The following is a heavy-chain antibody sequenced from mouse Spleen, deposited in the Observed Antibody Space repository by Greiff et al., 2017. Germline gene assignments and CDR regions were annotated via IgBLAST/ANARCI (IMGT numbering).Heavy chain of an antibody. CDR3: NKNWEEIAMDY. V-gene: IGHV6-3*01. D-gene: IGHD4-1*01. CDR1: GFTFSNYW. CDR2: IRLKSDNYAT. J-gene: IGHJ4*01. Sequence: EVMLVESGGGLVQPGGSMKLSCVASGFTFSNYWMNWVRQSPEKGLEWVAQIRLKSDNYATHYAESVKGRFTISRDDSKSSVYLQMNNLRAEDTGIYYCNKNWEEIAMDYWGQGTSVTVSS.